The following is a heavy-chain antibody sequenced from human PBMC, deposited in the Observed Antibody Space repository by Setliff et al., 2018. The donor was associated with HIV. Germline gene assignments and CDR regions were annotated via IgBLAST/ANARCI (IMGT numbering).Heavy chain of an antibody. D-gene: IGHD3-22*01. CDR2: IISSGGT. J-gene: IGHJ3*02. CDR3: ARTAYYRDSSGYYSVAFDM. CDR1: GFTVTNHY. V-gene: IGHV3-66*01. Sequence: GGSLRLSCAASGFTVTNHYMSWVRQAPEKGLEWVSIIISSGGTYYADSVKGRFTVSRDNSKNTLYLQMNSLRDDDTAVYFCARTAYYRDSSGYYSVAFDMWGPGTMVTVSS.